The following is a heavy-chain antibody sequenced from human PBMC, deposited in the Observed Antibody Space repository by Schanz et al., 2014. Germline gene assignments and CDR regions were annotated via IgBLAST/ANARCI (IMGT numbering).Heavy chain of an antibody. CDR3: ARDLSGSFCFDY. J-gene: IGHJ4*02. Sequence: QVQLQESGPGLVKPSGTLSLTCAVSGGSISSSNWWSWVRQPPGKGLEWIGEIYHSGTTNYNPSLKGGGTREVEKSKNQFSLRLSPVTAADTAVYYCARDLSGSFCFDYWGQGTLVTVSS. CDR1: GGSISSSNW. CDR2: IYHSGTT. V-gene: IGHV4-4*02. D-gene: IGHD1-26*01.